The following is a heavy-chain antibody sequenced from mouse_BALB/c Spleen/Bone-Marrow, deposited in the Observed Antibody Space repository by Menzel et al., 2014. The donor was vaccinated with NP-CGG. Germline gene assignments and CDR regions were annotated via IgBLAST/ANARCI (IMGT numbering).Heavy chain of an antibody. CDR3: ARKPVYYGYDYAMDY. Sequence: QVQLKESGPGLVQPSQSLSITCTVSGLSLTSYGVHWVRQSPGKGLEWLGVIWSGGSTDHNVAFISRLSISKDNSKNQVFFKMNSLQPNDTAIYYCARKPVYYGYDYAMDYWGQGTSVTVSS. V-gene: IGHV2-2*02. CDR2: IWSGGST. CDR1: GLSLTSYG. D-gene: IGHD2-2*01. J-gene: IGHJ4*01.